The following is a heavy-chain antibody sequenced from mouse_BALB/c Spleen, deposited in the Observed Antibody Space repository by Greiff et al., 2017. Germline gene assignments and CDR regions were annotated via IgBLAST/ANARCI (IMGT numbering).Heavy chain of an antibody. D-gene: IGHD3-1*01. J-gene: IGHJ4*01. V-gene: IGHV2-9*02. CDR3: ARPPGYLYAMDY. Sequence: VMLVESGPGLVAPSQSLSITCTVSGFSLTSYGVHWVRQPPGKGLEWLGVIWAGGSTNYNSALMSRLSISKNNSKSQVFLKMNSLQTDDTAMYYCARPPGYLYAMDYWGQGTSVTVSS. CDR1: GFSLTSYG. CDR2: IWAGGST.